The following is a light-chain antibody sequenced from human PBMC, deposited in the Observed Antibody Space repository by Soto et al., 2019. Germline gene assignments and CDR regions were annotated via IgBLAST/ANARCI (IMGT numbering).Light chain of an antibody. CDR3: FSYTKSASYV. V-gene: IGLV2-14*01. CDR1: NRDGGGYDF. J-gene: IGLJ1*01. Sequence: QSALTQPASVSGSPGQSITSSGSGTNRDGGGYDFVSWYQKHPGKVPKLLIYEVFNRPSGASNRFSGSKSGNTASLTISGLQAEDEADYYCFSYTKSASYVFGSGTKVTV. CDR2: EVF.